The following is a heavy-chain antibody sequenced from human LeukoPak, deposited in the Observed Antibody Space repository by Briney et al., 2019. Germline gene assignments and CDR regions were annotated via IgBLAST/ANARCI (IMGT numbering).Heavy chain of an antibody. Sequence: GRSLRLSCVASGFTFSSYAMHWVRQAPGKGLEWVAVIAFDGSKALYADSVKGRFTISRDISKSTLYLEMNSLKAEDSAIYYCSRGRYGDYSRSGYYYGMDVWGQGTTVTVSS. V-gene: IGHV3-30-3*01. D-gene: IGHD4-17*01. CDR3: SRGRYGDYSRSGYYYGMDV. CDR2: IAFDGSKA. J-gene: IGHJ6*02. CDR1: GFTFSSYA.